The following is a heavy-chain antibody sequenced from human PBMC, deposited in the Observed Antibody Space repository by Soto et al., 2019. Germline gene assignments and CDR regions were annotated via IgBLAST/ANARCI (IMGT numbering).Heavy chain of an antibody. D-gene: IGHD3-22*01. J-gene: IGHJ3*02. CDR2: INPNSGGT. CDR3: ARAASYYYDSSGPGTDDAFDI. V-gene: IGHV1-2*04. CDR1: GYTFTGYY. Sequence: ASVKVSCKASGYTFTGYYMHWVRQAPGQGLEWMGWINPNSGGTNYAQKFQGWVTMTRDTSISTAYMELSRLRSDDTAVYYCARAASYYYDSSGPGTDDAFDIWGQGTMVTVSS.